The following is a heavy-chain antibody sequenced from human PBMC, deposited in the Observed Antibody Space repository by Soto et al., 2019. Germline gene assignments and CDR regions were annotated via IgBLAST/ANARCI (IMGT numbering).Heavy chain of an antibody. D-gene: IGHD2-2*01. V-gene: IGHV4-31*03. CDR1: GGSITNGDYY. CDR2: INYSGTT. J-gene: IGHJ4*02. CDR3: ARDAPGEAPY. Sequence: QVQLQESGPGLVRPSQTLSLTCTVSGGSITNGDYYWNWIRQHPGKGLEWIGYINYSGTTFYNPSLMSRVFISVETSKNQFSLNLSSVTAADTAVYFCARDAPGEAPYWGQGTLVTVSS.